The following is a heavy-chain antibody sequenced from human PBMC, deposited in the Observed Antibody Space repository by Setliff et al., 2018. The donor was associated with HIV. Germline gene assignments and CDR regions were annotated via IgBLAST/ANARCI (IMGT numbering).Heavy chain of an antibody. D-gene: IGHD3-10*01. J-gene: IGHJ3*02. V-gene: IGHV1-18*01. Sequence: ASVKFSCKASGYTFSSYSISWVRQAPGQGLEWMGWISGYNGHTNYAQKFQGRVIMTTDTSTSTAYMELRSLRSDDTAVYYCAREYFGSGSYVRSFDIWGQGTLVTVSS. CDR2: ISGYNGHT. CDR3: AREYFGSGSYVRSFDI. CDR1: GYTFSSYS.